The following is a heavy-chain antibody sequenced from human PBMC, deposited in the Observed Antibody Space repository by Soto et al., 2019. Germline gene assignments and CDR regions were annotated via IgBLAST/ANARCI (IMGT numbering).Heavy chain of an antibody. CDR1: GGSMRSYY. D-gene: IGHD2-21*01. CDR3: AGIGEDVYYGMDV. J-gene: IGHJ6*02. CDR2: IYSRGDT. Sequence: SETLSLTCGVSGGSMRSYYWNWLRQPAGKGLEWIGRIYSRGDTNYNPSVKSRVTMSVDTSKNEFPLRLNSVTAADTAVYYCAGIGEDVYYGMDVWGQGTTVTVSS. V-gene: IGHV4-4*07.